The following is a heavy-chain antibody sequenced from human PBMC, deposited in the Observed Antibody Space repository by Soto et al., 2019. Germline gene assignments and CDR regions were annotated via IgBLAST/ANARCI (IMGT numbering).Heavy chain of an antibody. CDR2: ISYDGSNK. J-gene: IGHJ6*02. CDR3: ARVRRPYYYYGMDV. D-gene: IGHD1-1*01. Sequence: QVQLVESGGGVVQPGRSLRLSCAASGFTFSSYAMHWVRQAPGKGLEWVAVISYDGSNKYYADSVKGRFTISRDNSKNTLYLQMNSLRAEDTAVYYCARVRRPYYYYGMDVWGQGTTVTVSS. CDR1: GFTFSSYA. V-gene: IGHV3-30-3*01.